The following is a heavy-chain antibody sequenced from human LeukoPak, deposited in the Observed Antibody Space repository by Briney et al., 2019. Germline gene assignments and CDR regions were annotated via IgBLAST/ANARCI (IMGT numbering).Heavy chain of an antibody. Sequence: SVKVSCKASGGTFSSYAISWVRQAPGQGLEWMGGIIPIFGTANYAQKFQGRVTITADESTSTAYMELSSLRSEDTAVYYCARDQVSGYYYYGMDVWGQGTTVTVSS. CDR1: GGTFSSYA. CDR2: IIPIFGTA. J-gene: IGHJ6*02. V-gene: IGHV1-69*01. CDR3: ARDQVSGYYYYGMDV.